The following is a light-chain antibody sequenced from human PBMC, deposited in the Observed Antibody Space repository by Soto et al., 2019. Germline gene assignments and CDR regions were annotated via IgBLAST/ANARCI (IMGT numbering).Light chain of an antibody. V-gene: IGKV4-1*01. J-gene: IGKJ1*01. CDR1: QSVIYSSNNKKY. CDR2: WAS. Sequence: DMVMTQSPDSLAVSLGERATINCKSSQSVIYSSNNKKYFAWYQQKPGQPPKLLIYWASTRESGVPDRFSGSGSGTDFTLTISSLQAEDVAVYYSQQYYSTPPTFGQGTKVEIK. CDR3: QQYYSTPPT.